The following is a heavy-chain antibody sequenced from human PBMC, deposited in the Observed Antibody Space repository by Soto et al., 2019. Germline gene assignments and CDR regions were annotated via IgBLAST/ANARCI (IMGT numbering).Heavy chain of an antibody. V-gene: IGHV4-34*01. CDR3: ARVREPRTGWPWFAP. D-gene: IGHD1-26*01. J-gene: IGHJ5*02. Sequence: QVQLQQWGAGLLKPSETLSLTCAVYGGSFSGYYWSWIRQPPVKGLEWIGEINHSGSTNYNPSRKTRVTPPVHPSKPQFSLKLSSVTAADTAVYYCARVREPRTGWPWFAPWGQGTLVTVSS. CDR1: GGSFSGYY. CDR2: INHSGST.